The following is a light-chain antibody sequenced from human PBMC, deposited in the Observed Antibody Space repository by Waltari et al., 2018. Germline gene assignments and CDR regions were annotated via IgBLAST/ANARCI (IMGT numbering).Light chain of an antibody. CDR3: QHYNNFPHA. J-gene: IGKJ1*01. Sequence: EIVMTQSPATLSVSPGERATLSCRASQSVSSYVVWYQQKPGQAPRLLIYDASTRATGIPARVSGSGSGTEFTLTISSLQSEDFAVYYCQHYNNFPHAFGQGTKVEIK. CDR2: DAS. V-gene: IGKV3-15*01. CDR1: QSVSSY.